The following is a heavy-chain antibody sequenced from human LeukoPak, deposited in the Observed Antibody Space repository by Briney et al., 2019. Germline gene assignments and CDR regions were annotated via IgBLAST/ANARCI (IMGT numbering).Heavy chain of an antibody. J-gene: IGHJ6*02. CDR1: GFTFSDYY. CDR3: ARGLPNYYGMDV. V-gene: IGHV3-11*04. Sequence: GGSLRLSCAASGFTFSDYYMTWIRQAPGKGLEWVSYISSSGITIYYADSVRGRFTISRDNAKNTVYLQMNSLRTEDTAVYYCARGLPNYYGMDVWGQGTTVTVSS. CDR2: ISSSGITI.